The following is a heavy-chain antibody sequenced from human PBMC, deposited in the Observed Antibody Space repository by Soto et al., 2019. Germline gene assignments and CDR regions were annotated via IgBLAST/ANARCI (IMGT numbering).Heavy chain of an antibody. V-gene: IGHV1-46*01. J-gene: IGHJ5*02. Sequence: ASVKVSCKASGYTFTSYYMHWVRQAPGQGLEWMGIINPSGGSTSYAQKSQGRVTMTRDTSTSTVYMELSSLRSEDTAVYYCARKGYSSSWYEGEFDPWGQGTLVTVSS. CDR2: INPSGGST. CDR3: ARKGYSSSWYEGEFDP. CDR1: GYTFTSYY. D-gene: IGHD6-13*01.